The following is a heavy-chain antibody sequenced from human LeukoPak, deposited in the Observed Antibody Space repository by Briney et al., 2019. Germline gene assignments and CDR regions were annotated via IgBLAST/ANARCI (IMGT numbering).Heavy chain of an antibody. Sequence: GGSLRLSCAASGFTFSSYGMHWVRQAPGKGLEWVAFIRYDGSNKYYADSVKGRFTISRDNSKNALYLQMNSLRAEDTAVYYCAKDGGLRYFDWLWWGQGTLVTVSS. CDR1: GFTFSSYG. J-gene: IGHJ4*02. D-gene: IGHD3-9*01. CDR2: IRYDGSNK. V-gene: IGHV3-30*02. CDR3: AKDGGLRYFDWLW.